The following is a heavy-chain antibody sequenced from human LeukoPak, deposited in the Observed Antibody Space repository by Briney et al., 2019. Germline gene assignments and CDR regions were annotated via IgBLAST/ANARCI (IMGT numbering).Heavy chain of an antibody. V-gene: IGHV4-39*01. CDR2: FSYSGST. CDR3: ARQMYGVLRYIIFDY. D-gene: IGHD3-9*01. CDR1: GGSVSSSGFY. Sequence: SETLSLTCTVSGGSVSSSGFYWVWIRQPPGKGLEWIVSFSYSGSTYYNPSLKSRVTICVGTSNNQFSLKLSSVTAADTAVYYCARQMYGVLRYIIFDYWGQGTLVTVSS. J-gene: IGHJ4*02.